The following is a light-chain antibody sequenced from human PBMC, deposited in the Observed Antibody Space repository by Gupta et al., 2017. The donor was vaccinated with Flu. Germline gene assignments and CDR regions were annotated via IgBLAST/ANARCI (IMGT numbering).Light chain of an antibody. CDR2: DAS. V-gene: IGKV3D-15*01. J-gene: IGKJ4*01. CDR1: QSVSNN. Sequence: ETVLTQSPATLSVSPGERATLSCRASQSVSNNLAWYQQKLGQAPRLLIYDASTRATGIPARFSGSGSGKDFTLTISSRQSEDFAIYYCQQYKDWPPLTFGGGTKVEI. CDR3: QQYKDWPPLT.